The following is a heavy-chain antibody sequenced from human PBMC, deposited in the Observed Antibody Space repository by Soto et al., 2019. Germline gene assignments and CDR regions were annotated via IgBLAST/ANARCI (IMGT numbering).Heavy chain of an antibody. V-gene: IGHV2-5*02. J-gene: IGHJ6*02. CDR1: GFSLSTSGVG. CDR3: AYLPCSGGRGSWFSFSGMDV. D-gene: IGHD2-15*01. CDR2: IYWDDDK. Sequence: QITLKESGPTLVKPTQTLTLTCTFSGFSLSTSGVGVAWIRQPPGKALEWLALIYWDDDKRYRPSLESRLTIAKDTSKNQVVLTMTNMDSVDTATYYCAYLPCSGGRGSWFSFSGMDVWGQGTTVTVSS.